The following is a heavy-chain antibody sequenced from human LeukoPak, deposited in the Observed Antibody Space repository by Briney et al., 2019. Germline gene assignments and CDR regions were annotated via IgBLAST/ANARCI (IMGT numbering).Heavy chain of an antibody. D-gene: IGHD2-21*01. V-gene: IGHV3-53*01. Sequence: PGGSLRLSCAASGFTVSSNYMSWVRQAPGKGLEWVSVIYSGGSTYYADSVKGRFTISRDNSKNTLYLQMNSLRAEDTAVYYCVRTCDAVTGAFDIWGQGTMVTVSS. CDR2: IYSGGST. CDR1: GFTVSSNY. J-gene: IGHJ3*02. CDR3: VRTCDAVTGAFDI.